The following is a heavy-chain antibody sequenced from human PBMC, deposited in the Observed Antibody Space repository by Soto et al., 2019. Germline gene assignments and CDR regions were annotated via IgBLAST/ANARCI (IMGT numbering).Heavy chain of an antibody. D-gene: IGHD3-3*01. CDR3: ARDFGHGYYLDY. Sequence: PGGSLRLSCAASGFTFSSYGMHWVRQAPGKGLGWVAVIWYDGSNKYYADSVKGRFTISRDNSESSLYLQMNSLRDEDTAVYFCARDFGHGYYLDYWGRGTLVTVSS. CDR2: IWYDGSNK. CDR1: GFTFSSYG. J-gene: IGHJ4*02. V-gene: IGHV3-33*01.